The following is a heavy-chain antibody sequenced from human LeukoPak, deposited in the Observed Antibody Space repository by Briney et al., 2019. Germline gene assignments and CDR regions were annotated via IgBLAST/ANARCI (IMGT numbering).Heavy chain of an antibody. D-gene: IGHD3-22*01. CDR1: GFTFDDYA. J-gene: IGHJ4*02. CDR2: ISWNSGSI. Sequence: GRSLRLSCAASGFTFDDYAMHWVRQAPGKGLEWVSGISWNSGSIGYADSVKGQFTISRDNAKNSLYLQMNSLRDEDTALYYCAKANYYDSSGYYFDYWGQGTLVTVSS. V-gene: IGHV3-9*01. CDR3: AKANYYDSSGYYFDY.